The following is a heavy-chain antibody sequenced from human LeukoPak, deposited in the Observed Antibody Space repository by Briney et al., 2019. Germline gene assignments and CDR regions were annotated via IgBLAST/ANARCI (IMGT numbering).Heavy chain of an antibody. CDR3: ARDRLSVVPAAIGY. Sequence: SVKVSCKASGGTFSSYAISWVRQAPGQGLEWMGGIIPIFGTANYAQKLQGRVTMTTDTSTSTAYMELRSLRSDDTAVYYCARDRLSVVPAAIGYWGQGTLVTVSS. V-gene: IGHV1-69*05. J-gene: IGHJ4*02. D-gene: IGHD2-2*01. CDR1: GGTFSSYA. CDR2: IIPIFGTA.